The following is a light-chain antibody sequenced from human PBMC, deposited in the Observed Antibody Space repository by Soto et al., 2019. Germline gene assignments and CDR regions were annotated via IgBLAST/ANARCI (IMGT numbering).Light chain of an antibody. V-gene: IGKV1-5*01. J-gene: IGKJ1*01. CDR2: DAS. CDR3: QHYNSYSEA. CDR1: QTINTR. Sequence: DIQMTQSASTLSSSVGDRVTITCRATQTINTRLAWYQQKPGKAPKLLIYDASSLESGVPSRFSGSGSGTEFTLTISSLQPDDFATYYCQHYNSYSEAFGQGTKVDIK.